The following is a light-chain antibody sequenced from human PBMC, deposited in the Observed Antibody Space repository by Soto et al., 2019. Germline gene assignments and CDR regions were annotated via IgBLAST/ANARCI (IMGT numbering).Light chain of an antibody. Sequence: EIVLTQSPATQSLSPGERATLSCRASQSVSSFLAWYQLKPGQAPRLLIYDASNRATGIPARFSGSGSGTDFTLTISSLEPEDFAVYYCQQRSNWPPLTFGGGTKVEI. CDR1: QSVSSF. V-gene: IGKV3-11*01. CDR2: DAS. CDR3: QQRSNWPPLT. J-gene: IGKJ4*01.